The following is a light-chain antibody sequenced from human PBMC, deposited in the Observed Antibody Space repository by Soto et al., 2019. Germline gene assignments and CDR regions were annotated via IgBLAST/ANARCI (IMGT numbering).Light chain of an antibody. J-gene: IGKJ4*01. Sequence: IVMTQSPATLSVSPGERATLSCRASQSVSSNLAWYQQKPGQAPRLLIYGASTRPTGIPARFSGSGSVTEFTLTISSLQSEDFAVYYCQQYNNWPPVTFGGGTKVEIK. CDR2: GAS. V-gene: IGKV3-15*01. CDR1: QSVSSN. CDR3: QQYNNWPPVT.